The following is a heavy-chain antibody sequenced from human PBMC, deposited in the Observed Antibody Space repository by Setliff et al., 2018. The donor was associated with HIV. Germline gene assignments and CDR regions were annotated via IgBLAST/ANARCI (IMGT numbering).Heavy chain of an antibody. J-gene: IGHJ4*02. CDR2: VYYTGST. CDR3: ARGGYIAARFYYFDY. Sequence: PSETLSLTCSVSGDSITSTTWWTWVRQPPGKGLEWIGSVYYTGSTYYSPSLNSRVTISVDTSKNQFSLKLSSVTAADTAVYYCARGGYIAARFYYFDYWGQGILVTVSS. D-gene: IGHD6-6*01. V-gene: IGHV4-4*02. CDR1: GDSITSTTW.